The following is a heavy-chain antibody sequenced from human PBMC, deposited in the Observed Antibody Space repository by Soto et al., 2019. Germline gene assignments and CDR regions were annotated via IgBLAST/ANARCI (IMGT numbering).Heavy chain of an antibody. CDR2: IDPRGSYV. D-gene: IGHD2-2*01. CDR3: ARLYCTTSACDSWFDP. Sequence: GESLEISCTGFGYTFTTFWISWVRQMPAKGLEWMGRIDPRGSYVNYSPPFQGHVTISVDKSISTAYLQWGSLKASDTAMYYCARLYCTTSACDSWFDPWGQGTLVTVSS. V-gene: IGHV5-10-1*01. CDR1: GYTFTTFW. J-gene: IGHJ5*02.